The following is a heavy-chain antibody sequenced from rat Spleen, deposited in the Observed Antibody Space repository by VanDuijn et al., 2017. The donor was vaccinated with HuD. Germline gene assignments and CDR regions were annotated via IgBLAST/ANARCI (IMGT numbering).Heavy chain of an antibody. V-gene: IGHV3-3*01. CDR2: INSAGST. D-gene: IGHD1-10*01. J-gene: IGHJ3*01. CDR1: GYSITSNY. CDR3: ARQDNYVGFAY. Sequence: EVQLQESGPGLVKPSQSLSLTCSVTGYSITSNYWGWIRKFPGNQVEWMGYINSAGSTIYNPSLNSRISISRDTSKNQFFLQVNSVTPEDAATYYCARQDNYVGFAYWGQGTLVTVSS.